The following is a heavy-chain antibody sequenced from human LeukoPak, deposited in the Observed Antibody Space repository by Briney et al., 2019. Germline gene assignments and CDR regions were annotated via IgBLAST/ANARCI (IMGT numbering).Heavy chain of an antibody. J-gene: IGHJ4*02. CDR1: GGSISSSSYY. CDR3: ARHERATRYYFDY. V-gene: IGHV4-39*01. D-gene: IGHD5-12*01. Sequence: PSETLSLTCTVSGGSISSSSYYWGWLRQPPGKGLDWIGSIYYSGSTYYNPSLKSRFTISVYTSKNQFSLKLSSVTAADTAVYYCARHERATRYYFDYWGQGTLVTVSS. CDR2: IYYSGST.